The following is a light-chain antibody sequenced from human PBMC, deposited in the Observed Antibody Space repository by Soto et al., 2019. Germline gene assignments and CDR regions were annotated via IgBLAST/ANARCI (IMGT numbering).Light chain of an antibody. Sequence: QSVLTQSASVSGSPGQSITISCTGTSSDVGAYNYVSWYQQHPGKAPKLMIYDVSNRPSGVSNRFSGSKSGDTASLTISGLQAEDEADYFCGSYTTSSNYVFGTGTKSPS. V-gene: IGLV2-14*01. CDR3: GSYTTSSNYV. CDR2: DVS. CDR1: SSDVGAYNY. J-gene: IGLJ1*01.